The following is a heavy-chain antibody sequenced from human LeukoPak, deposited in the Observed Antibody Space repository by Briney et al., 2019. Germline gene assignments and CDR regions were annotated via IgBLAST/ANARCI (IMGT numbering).Heavy chain of an antibody. CDR2: ISGSGGST. D-gene: IGHD6-19*01. CDR1: GFSFSNYG. CDR3: AKDRHSSGWYDFVDY. J-gene: IGHJ4*02. V-gene: IGHV3-23*01. Sequence: GGSLRLSCVASGFSFSNYGIPWVRQAPGKGLEWVSAISGSGGSTYYADSVKGRFTISRDNSKNTLYLQMNSLRAEDTAVYYCAKDRHSSGWYDFVDYWGQGTLVTVSS.